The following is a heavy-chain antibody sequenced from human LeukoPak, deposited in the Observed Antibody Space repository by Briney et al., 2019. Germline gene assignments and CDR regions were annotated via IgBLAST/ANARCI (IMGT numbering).Heavy chain of an antibody. CDR2: IYTSGSS. V-gene: IGHV4-4*09. Sequence: SETLSLTCTVSGGSIGSYYWSWIRQPPGKGLEWIGYIYTSGSSNYNPSLKSRVTISVDTSKNQFSLKLSSVTAADTAVYYCARHAPFSSSWRLNWFDPWGQGTLVTVSS. J-gene: IGHJ5*02. CDR1: GGSIGSYY. D-gene: IGHD6-13*01. CDR3: ARHAPFSSSWRLNWFDP.